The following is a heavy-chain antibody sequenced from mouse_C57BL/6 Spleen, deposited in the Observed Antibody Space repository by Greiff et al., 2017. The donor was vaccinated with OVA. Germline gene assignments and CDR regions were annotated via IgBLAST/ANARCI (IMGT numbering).Heavy chain of an antibody. J-gene: IGHJ3*01. CDR3: ARYGEHTPYYGPPWFAY. V-gene: IGHV1-80*01. Sequence: QVQLQQSGAELVKPGASVKISCKASGYAFSSYWMNWVKQRPGKGLEWIGQIYPGDGDTNYNGKFKGKATLTADNSSSTAYMQLSSLTSEDSAVYFCARYGEHTPYYGPPWFAYWGQGTLVTVSA. D-gene: IGHD1-1*02. CDR1: GYAFSSYW. CDR2: IYPGDGDT.